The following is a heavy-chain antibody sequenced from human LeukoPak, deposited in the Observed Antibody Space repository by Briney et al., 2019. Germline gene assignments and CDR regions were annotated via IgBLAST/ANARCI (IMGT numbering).Heavy chain of an antibody. CDR1: GGTFSSYA. CDR2: IIPIFGTA. CDR3: ARGVPYDSWSGPHYSDY. V-gene: IGHV1-69*13. Sequence: ASVKVSCKASGGTFSSYAISWVRQAPGQGLEWMGGIIPIFGTANYAQKFQGRVTITADESTSTAYMELSSLRSEDTAVYYCARGVPYDSWSGPHYSDYWGQGTLVTVSS. J-gene: IGHJ4*02. D-gene: IGHD3-3*01.